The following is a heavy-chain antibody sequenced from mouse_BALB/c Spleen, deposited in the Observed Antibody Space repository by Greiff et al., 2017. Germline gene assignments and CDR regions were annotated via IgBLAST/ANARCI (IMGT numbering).Heavy chain of an antibody. J-gene: IGHJ2*01. CDR1: GYTFTSYV. D-gene: IGHD1-1*01. V-gene: IGHV1-14*01. CDR2: INPYNDGT. CDR3: ARFTTVVPFDY. Sequence: EVQLQQPGSELVRPGASVKMSCKASGYTFTSYVMHWVKQKPGQGLEWIGYINPYNDGTKYNEKFKGKATLTSDKSSSTAYMELSSLTSEDSAVYYCARFTTVVPFDYWGQGTTLTVSS.